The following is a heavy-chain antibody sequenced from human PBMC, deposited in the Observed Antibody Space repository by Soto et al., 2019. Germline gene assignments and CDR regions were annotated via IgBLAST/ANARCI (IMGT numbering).Heavy chain of an antibody. V-gene: IGHV5-51*01. CDR1: GYSFTSYW. CDR3: ARSAPVQYDFWSGSYGMDV. J-gene: IGHJ6*02. D-gene: IGHD3-3*01. Sequence: PVESLKISCKGSGYSFTSYWISWVRQMPGKGLEWIGIIYPGDSDTRYSPSFQGQVTISADKSISTAYLQWSSLKASDTAMYYCARSAPVQYDFWSGSYGMDVWGQGTTVTVSS. CDR2: IYPGDSDT.